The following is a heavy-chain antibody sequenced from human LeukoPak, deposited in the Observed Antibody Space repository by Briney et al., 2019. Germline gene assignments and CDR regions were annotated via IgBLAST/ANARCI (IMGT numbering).Heavy chain of an antibody. J-gene: IGHJ4*02. D-gene: IGHD5-18*01. CDR3: ARPGIQLWLSERYYFDY. CDR1: GGSISSSSYY. V-gene: IGHV4-39*01. CDR2: IYYSGST. Sequence: PSETLSLTCTVSGGSISSSSYYWGWIRQPPGKGLEWIGSIYYSGSTYYNPSLKSRVTISVDTSKNQFSLKLSSVTAADTAVYYCARPGIQLWLSERYYFDYWGQGTLVTVSS.